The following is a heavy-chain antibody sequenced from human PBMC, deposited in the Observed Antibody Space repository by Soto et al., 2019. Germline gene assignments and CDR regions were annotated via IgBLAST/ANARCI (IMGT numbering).Heavy chain of an antibody. V-gene: IGHV4-4*02. CDR1: GGSITSNW. D-gene: IGHD2-21*01. J-gene: IGHJ4*02. Sequence: QVQLQESGPGLMKPSGTLSLTCAVSGGSITSNWWSWVRQPPGKGLEWSAEIFHTGSANYNPSLMGRLTISMDKSRNHLSLNLNSVTAADRAVYYCARHIAVSGTRGFDHWGQGTLVTVSS. CDR3: ARHIAVSGTRGFDH. CDR2: IFHTGSA.